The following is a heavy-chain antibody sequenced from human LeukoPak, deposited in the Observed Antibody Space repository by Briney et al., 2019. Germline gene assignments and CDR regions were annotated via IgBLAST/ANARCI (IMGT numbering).Heavy chain of an antibody. CDR2: ISWNSGSI. J-gene: IGHJ4*02. CDR3: ARSTSGSYYASGY. CDR1: GFIFDDYA. D-gene: IGHD3-10*01. V-gene: IGHV3-9*01. Sequence: PGRSLRLSCAASGFIFDDYAMHWVRQAPGKGLEWVSGISWNSGSIGYADSVKGRFTISRDNAKNSLYLQMSSLRADDTAVYYCARSTSGSYYASGYWGQGTLVTVSS.